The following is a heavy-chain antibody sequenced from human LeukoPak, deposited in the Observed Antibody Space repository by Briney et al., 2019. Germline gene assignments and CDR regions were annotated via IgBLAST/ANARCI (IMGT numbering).Heavy chain of an antibody. J-gene: IGHJ6*03. CDR1: GYTFTSYG. CDR3: ARVNNDGGYSSSWYRVGYYYYYMDV. CDR2: ISAYNGNT. Sequence: ASVKVSCKASGYTFTSYGISWVRQAPGQGLEWMGWISAYNGNTNYAQKLQGRVTMTTDTSTSTAYMEQRSLRSDDTAVYYCARVNNDGGYSSSWYRVGYYYYYMDVWGKGTTVTVSS. V-gene: IGHV1-18*01. D-gene: IGHD6-13*01.